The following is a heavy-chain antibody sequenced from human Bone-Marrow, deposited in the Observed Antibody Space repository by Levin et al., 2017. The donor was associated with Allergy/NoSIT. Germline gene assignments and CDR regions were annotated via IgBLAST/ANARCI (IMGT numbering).Heavy chain of an antibody. D-gene: IGHD1-26*01. CDR3: ARKMGPTPAFDL. CDR2: VYPGDSDT. V-gene: IGHV5-51*01. J-gene: IGHJ3*01. Sequence: KSGESLKISCKGSGYSFSSQWIAWVRQKPGKGLEWMGIVYPGDSDTVYSPSFESQVTFSVDISTNSAHLHWSSLKASDTALYFCARKMGPTPAFDLWGQGTMVTVSS. CDR1: GYSFSSQW.